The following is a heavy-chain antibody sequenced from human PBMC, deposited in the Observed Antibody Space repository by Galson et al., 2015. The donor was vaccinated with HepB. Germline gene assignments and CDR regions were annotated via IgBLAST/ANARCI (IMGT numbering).Heavy chain of an antibody. J-gene: IGHJ6*02. CDR2: INAGNGNT. Sequence: SVKVSCKASGCTFTSYAMHWVRQAPGQRLEWMGWINAGNGNTQYSQKFQGRVTLTRDTSASTAYMELGSLRSEDTAVYYCARTEYYYYGMDVWGQGTTVTVSS. CDR1: GCTFTSYA. CDR3: ARTEYYYYGMDV. V-gene: IGHV1-3*01. D-gene: IGHD1-14*01.